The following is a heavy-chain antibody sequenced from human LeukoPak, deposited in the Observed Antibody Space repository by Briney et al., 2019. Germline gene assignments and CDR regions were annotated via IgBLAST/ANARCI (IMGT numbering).Heavy chain of an antibody. V-gene: IGHV4-34*01. CDR2: IYHSGST. D-gene: IGHD2-15*01. CDR3: VAYCSGGSCSFDY. CDR1: GGSFSGYY. Sequence: SETLSLTCAVYGGSFSGYYWSWIRQPPGKGLEWIGSIYHSGSTYYNPSLKSRVTISVDTSKNQFSLKLSSVTAADTAVYYCVAYCSGGSCSFDYWGQGTLVTVSS. J-gene: IGHJ4*02.